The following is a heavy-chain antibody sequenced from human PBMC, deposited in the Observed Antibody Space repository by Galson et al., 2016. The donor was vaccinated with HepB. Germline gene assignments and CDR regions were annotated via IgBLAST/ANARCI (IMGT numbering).Heavy chain of an antibody. CDR3: AKAKLWFGELLPGD. D-gene: IGHD3-10*01. CDR2: ISHDGRKK. CDR1: GLRFSSYG. V-gene: IGHV3-30*18. Sequence: LRLSCAASGLRFSSYGMHWVRQAPGKGLERVAVISHDGRKKYYGDSVQGRFTISRDNSKDTLYLQMNSLRAEDTAVYYCAKAKLWFGELLPGDWGQGTLVIVSS. J-gene: IGHJ4*02.